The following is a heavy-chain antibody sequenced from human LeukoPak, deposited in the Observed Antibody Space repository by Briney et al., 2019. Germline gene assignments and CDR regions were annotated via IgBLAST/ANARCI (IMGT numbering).Heavy chain of an antibody. CDR1: GYTFASYY. J-gene: IGHJ4*02. D-gene: IGHD3-22*01. Sequence: GASVKVSCRASGYTFASYYMHWVRQAPGQGLEWMGIINPSGGNTSYAQKFQGRVTMTRDTSTSTVYMELSSLRSEDTAVYYCARAVGANYYDSSGYFDYWGQGTLVTVSS. CDR3: ARAVGANYYDSSGYFDY. V-gene: IGHV1-46*01. CDR2: INPSGGNT.